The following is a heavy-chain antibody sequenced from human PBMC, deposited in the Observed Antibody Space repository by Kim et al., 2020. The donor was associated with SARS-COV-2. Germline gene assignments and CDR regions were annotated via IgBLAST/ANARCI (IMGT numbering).Heavy chain of an antibody. V-gene: IGHV4-39*01. Sequence: SETLSLTCTVSGGSISSSSYYWGWIRQPPGKGLEWIGSIYYSGSTYYNPSLKSRVTISVDTSKNQFSLKLSSVTAADTAVYYCARLRSRVGYGGYPMGYWGQGTLVTVSS. CDR2: IYYSGST. CDR3: ARLRSRVGYGGYPMGY. D-gene: IGHD5-12*01. CDR1: GGSISSSSYY. J-gene: IGHJ4*02.